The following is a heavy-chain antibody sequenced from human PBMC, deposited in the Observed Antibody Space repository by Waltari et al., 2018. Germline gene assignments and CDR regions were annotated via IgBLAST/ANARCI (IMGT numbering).Heavy chain of an antibody. Sequence: QVQLVQSGAAVTKPGSSVKVSFKASGGTFSSYALSWVRQPPGQGREWMGGIIPIFGTANYAQKFQGRVTITTDESTSTAYMELSSLRSEDTAVYYCARVDYSSSWYYFDYWGQGTLVTVSS. CDR2: IIPIFGTA. D-gene: IGHD6-13*01. CDR3: ARVDYSSSWYYFDY. CDR1: GGTFSSYA. J-gene: IGHJ4*02. V-gene: IGHV1-69*05.